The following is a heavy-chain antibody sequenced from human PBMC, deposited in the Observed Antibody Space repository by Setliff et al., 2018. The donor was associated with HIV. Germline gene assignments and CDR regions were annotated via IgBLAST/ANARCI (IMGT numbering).Heavy chain of an antibody. CDR1: GYSFTNHY. V-gene: IGHV1-46*01. CDR2: INPTGGST. CDR3: ARDGIAAAGTKYFQH. Sequence: GASVKVSCKASGYSFTNHYMHWVRQAPGQGLEWMGVINPTGGSTRNTQKFQGRVAMTRDTSTSTVYMELRSLRSDDTAVYYCARDGIAAAGTKYFQHWGQGTLVTVSS. D-gene: IGHD6-13*01. J-gene: IGHJ1*01.